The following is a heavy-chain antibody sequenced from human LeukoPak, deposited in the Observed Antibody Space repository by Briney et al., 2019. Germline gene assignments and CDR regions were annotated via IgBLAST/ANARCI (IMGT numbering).Heavy chain of an antibody. Sequence: SETLSLTCAVYGGSFSGYYWSWIRQPPGKGLEWIGEINHSGSTNYNPSLKSRVTISVDTSKNQFSLKLSSVTAADTAVYYCARDRGAEYGSGSYYSFDYWGQGTLVTVSS. D-gene: IGHD3-10*01. CDR2: INHSGST. CDR3: ARDRGAEYGSGSYYSFDY. CDR1: GGSFSGYY. V-gene: IGHV4-34*01. J-gene: IGHJ4*02.